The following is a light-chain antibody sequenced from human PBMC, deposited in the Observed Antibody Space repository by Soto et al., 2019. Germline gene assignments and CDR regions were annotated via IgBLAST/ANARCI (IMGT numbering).Light chain of an antibody. V-gene: IGKV3-20*01. J-gene: IGKJ2*01. CDR3: QRYAGSPPYT. CDR1: QSVDSTY. Sequence: EIVLTQSPGTLSLSPGERATLSCRASQSVDSTYLAWYQQKPGQAPRLLIYSASSRATGIPDRFSGSGSGTDFTLTISRLEPEDFAVYYCQRYAGSPPYTFGQGTNLEVK. CDR2: SAS.